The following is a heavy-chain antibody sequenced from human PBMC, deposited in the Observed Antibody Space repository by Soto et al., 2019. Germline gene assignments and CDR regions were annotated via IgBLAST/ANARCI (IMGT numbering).Heavy chain of an antibody. CDR3: ARDSSGWYEYAFDI. D-gene: IGHD6-19*01. V-gene: IGHV1-3*01. CDR1: GYTETSYA. Sequence: DSVKTYSKASGYTETSYAMHWVRQAPGQRLEWMGWINAGNGNTKYSQKFQGRVTITRDTSASTAYMELSSLRSEDTAVYYCARDSSGWYEYAFDIWGQGTMVTVSS. CDR2: INAGNGNT. J-gene: IGHJ3*02.